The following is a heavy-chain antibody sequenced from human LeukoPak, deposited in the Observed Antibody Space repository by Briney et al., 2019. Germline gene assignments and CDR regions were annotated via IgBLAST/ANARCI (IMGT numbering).Heavy chain of an antibody. J-gene: IGHJ4*02. CDR2: ISGSGGST. D-gene: IGHD6-19*01. CDR3: AKDRGSGWSPVPSQRGYYFDY. CDR1: GFTFSSYA. V-gene: IGHV3-23*01. Sequence: GGSLRLSCAASGFTFSSYAMSWVRQAPGKGLEWVSAISGSGGSTYYADSVKGRFTISRDNSKNTLYLQMNSLRAEDTAVYYCAKDRGSGWSPVPSQRGYYFDYWGQGTLVTVSS.